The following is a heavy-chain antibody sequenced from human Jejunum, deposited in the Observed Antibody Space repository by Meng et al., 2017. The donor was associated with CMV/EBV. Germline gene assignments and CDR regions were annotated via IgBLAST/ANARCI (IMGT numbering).Heavy chain of an antibody. J-gene: IGHJ4*02. CDR1: GFIFNNYA. Sequence: CAASGFIFNNYALSWVRQAPGKGLEWVSTGSGSGSTTYYADSVKGRFTVSRDNSKNTLYLQMNSLRAEDTAVYYCAKEGYSNDFEYWGQGTLVTVSS. D-gene: IGHD4-11*01. V-gene: IGHV3-23*01. CDR2: GSGSGSTT. CDR3: AKEGYSNDFEY.